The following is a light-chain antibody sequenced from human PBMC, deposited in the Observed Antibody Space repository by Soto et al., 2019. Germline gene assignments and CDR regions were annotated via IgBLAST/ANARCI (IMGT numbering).Light chain of an antibody. J-gene: IGLJ1*01. V-gene: IGLV2-14*01. CDR1: TSDVGGYSF. CDR2: EVS. CDR3: SSYTTSGTRV. Sequence: QSALTQPAAVSGSPGQSITISCTGTTSDVGGYSFVSWYQLHPGKAPKLMIYEVSNRPSGVSHRFSGSKSGSTGSLTISGLQAEEESGYYCSSYTTSGTRVFGTGTKVTVL.